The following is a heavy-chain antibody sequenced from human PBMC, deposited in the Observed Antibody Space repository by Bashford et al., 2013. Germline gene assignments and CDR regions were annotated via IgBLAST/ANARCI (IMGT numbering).Heavy chain of an antibody. CDR1: GYTFTAYF. CDR2: INPNSGGT. J-gene: IGHJ4*02. V-gene: IGHV1-2*02. CDR3: ARALSATQSSDF. Sequence: ASVKVSCKASGYTFTAYFLHWVRQAPGQGLEWMGWINPNSGGTDFPQKFQGRVTMTRDTSISTAYMELSRLKSDDTAVYYCARALSATQSSDFWGQGTLVTVSS.